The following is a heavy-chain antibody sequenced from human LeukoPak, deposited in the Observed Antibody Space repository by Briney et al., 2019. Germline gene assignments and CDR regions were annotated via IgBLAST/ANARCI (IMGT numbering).Heavy chain of an antibody. J-gene: IGHJ4*02. D-gene: IGHD6-6*01. CDR2: MNPNIGNT. Sequence: ASVKVSCKASGYSFTSYDFNWVRQAPGQGLEWIGWMNPNIGNTGYAQKFQGRVTMTRDISISTAYMELSSLRAEDTAVYYCARGGGQLVHPGDYWGQGTLVTVSS. CDR1: GYSFTSYD. V-gene: IGHV1-8*01. CDR3: ARGGGQLVHPGDY.